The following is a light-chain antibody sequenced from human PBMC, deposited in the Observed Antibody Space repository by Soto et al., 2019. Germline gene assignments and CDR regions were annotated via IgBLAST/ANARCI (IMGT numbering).Light chain of an antibody. Sequence: QSVLTQPPSVSGAPGQRVTISCTGSSSNIGAGYDVHWYQQLPGTAPKLLIYGNSNRPSGVPDRFSGSKSGTSASLAITGLQAEEDADYYCQSYDSSLSGWVFGGGNKLTVL. CDR2: GNS. CDR1: SSNIGAGYD. CDR3: QSYDSSLSGWV. V-gene: IGLV1-40*01. J-gene: IGLJ3*02.